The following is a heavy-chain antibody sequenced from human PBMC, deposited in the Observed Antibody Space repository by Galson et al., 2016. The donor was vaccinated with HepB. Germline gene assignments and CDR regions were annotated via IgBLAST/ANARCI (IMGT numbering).Heavy chain of an antibody. D-gene: IGHD3-10*01. V-gene: IGHV4-34*01. CDR2: INHSGST. J-gene: IGHJ1*01. Sequence: SETLSLTCAVYGGSFSGYYWSWIRQPPGKELAWIGEINHSGSTNYNPSLKSRVTISVDTSKNQFSLELNSVTAADTAVYSCASGMYYGSANYARPLFFQHGGQGTPATVSS. CDR1: GGSFSGYY. CDR3: ASGMYYGSANYARPLFFQH.